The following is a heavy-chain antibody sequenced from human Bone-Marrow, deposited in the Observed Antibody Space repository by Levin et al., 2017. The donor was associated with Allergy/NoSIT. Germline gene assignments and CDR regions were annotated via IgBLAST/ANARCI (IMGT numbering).Heavy chain of an antibody. CDR3: ARPREYGGNPYYFDY. J-gene: IGHJ4*02. CDR1: GFTFSSYW. CDR2: INNDGSST. Sequence: RGESLKISCAASGFTFSSYWMHWVRQAPGKGLVWVSRINNDGSSTNYADSVKGRFTISRDNSKNTVYLQMNSLRDEDRAVYYCARPREYGGNPYYFDYWGQGTLVTVSS. V-gene: IGHV3-74*01. D-gene: IGHD4-23*01.